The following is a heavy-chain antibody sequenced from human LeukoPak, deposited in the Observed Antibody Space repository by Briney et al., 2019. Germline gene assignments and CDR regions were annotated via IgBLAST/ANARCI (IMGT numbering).Heavy chain of an antibody. J-gene: IGHJ4*02. D-gene: IGHD6-19*01. CDR3: ARGGGRSIAVAANDY. Sequence: PSETLSLTCAVYGGSFSGYYWSWIRQPPGKGLEWIGEINHSGSTNYNPSLTSRVTISVDTSKNQFSLKLSSVTAADTAVYYCARGGGRSIAVAANDYWGQGTLVTVSS. V-gene: IGHV4-34*01. CDR1: GGSFSGYY. CDR2: INHSGST.